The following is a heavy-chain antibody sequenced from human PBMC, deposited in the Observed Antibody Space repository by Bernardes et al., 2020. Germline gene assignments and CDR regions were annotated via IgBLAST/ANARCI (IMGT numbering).Heavy chain of an antibody. Sequence: GGSLRLSCTAAGFTFRSYSMSWVRQAPGKGLEWVSGISDNGVTTYYADSVKGRFTISRDNSKNTLFLQMNSLRAEDTALFYCARAPVAGTTINFYYYYMDVWGKGTTVTVSS. CDR1: GFTFRSYS. CDR2: ISDNGVTT. D-gene: IGHD1-1*01. CDR3: ARAPVAGTTINFYYYYMDV. J-gene: IGHJ6*03. V-gene: IGHV3-23*01.